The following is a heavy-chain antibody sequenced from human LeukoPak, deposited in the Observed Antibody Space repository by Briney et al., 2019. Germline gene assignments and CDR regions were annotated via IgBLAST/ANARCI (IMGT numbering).Heavy chain of an antibody. CDR3: VGDRFLDYYFGH. CDR1: GFTFRDSA. CDR2: ISYEGSNS. V-gene: IGHV3-30*03. J-gene: IGHJ4*02. Sequence: PGGSLRLSCAASGFTFRDSAMHWVRQVPGKGLEWVAVISYEGSNSDYADSVKGRFTISRDNSKDTLYLQMNSLRGEDTAVYYCVGDRFLDYYFGHWGQGTLVTVSS. D-gene: IGHD3-3*01.